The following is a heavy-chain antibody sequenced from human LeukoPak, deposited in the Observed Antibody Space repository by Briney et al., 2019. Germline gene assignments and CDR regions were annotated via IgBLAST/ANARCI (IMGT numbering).Heavy chain of an antibody. D-gene: IGHD3-10*01. CDR1: GFTLSSYG. CDR2: IRYDGSSK. Sequence: GGSLRLSCAAAGFTLSSYGIHWVRQAPGKGLEWVAFIRYDGSSKYHADSVKGRLTISRDNSKNTLYLQMNSLRAEDTAVYYCARDLIYGSGPRIDYWGQGTLVTVSS. J-gene: IGHJ4*02. CDR3: ARDLIYGSGPRIDY. V-gene: IGHV3-30*02.